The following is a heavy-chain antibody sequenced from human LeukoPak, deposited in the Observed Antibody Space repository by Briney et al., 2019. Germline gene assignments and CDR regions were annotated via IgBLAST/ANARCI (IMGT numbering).Heavy chain of an antibody. J-gene: IGHJ4*02. Sequence: ASVKVSCKASGGTFSSYAISWVRQAPGQGLEWMGGIIPIFGTANYAQKFQGRVTITADESTSTAYMELSSLRSEDTAVYYCAKDDSRDDFWSGSFDYWGQGTLVTVSS. V-gene: IGHV1-69*13. CDR1: GGTFSSYA. CDR3: AKDDSRDDFWSGSFDY. D-gene: IGHD3-3*01. CDR2: IIPIFGTA.